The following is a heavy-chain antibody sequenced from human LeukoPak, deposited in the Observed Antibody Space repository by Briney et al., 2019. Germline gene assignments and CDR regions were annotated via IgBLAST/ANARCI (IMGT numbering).Heavy chain of an antibody. CDR2: INHSGST. Sequence: PSETLSLTCAVYGGSFSGYYWSWIRQPPEKGLEWIGEINHSGSTNYNPSLKSRVTISVDTSKNQFSLKLSSVTAADTAVYYCARDKVRGVQGRYYYYYGMDVWGKGTTVTVSS. J-gene: IGHJ6*04. V-gene: IGHV4-34*01. D-gene: IGHD3-10*01. CDR1: GGSFSGYY. CDR3: ARDKVRGVQGRYYYYYGMDV.